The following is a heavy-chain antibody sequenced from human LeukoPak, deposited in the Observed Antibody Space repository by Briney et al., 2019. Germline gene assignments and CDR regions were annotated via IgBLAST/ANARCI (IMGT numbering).Heavy chain of an antibody. Sequence: GGSLRLSCAASGFTFSSYAMSWVRQAPWKGLEWVSAITATSSSTYDADSVQGRFTISRDNSKNTLYLQMNGLRPEDTAIYYCAKLFDSGTYNNFFHYWGQGTLVTVSS. CDR3: AKLFDSGTYNNFFHY. V-gene: IGHV3-23*01. J-gene: IGHJ4*02. CDR1: GFTFSSYA. CDR2: ITATSSST. D-gene: IGHD3-10*01.